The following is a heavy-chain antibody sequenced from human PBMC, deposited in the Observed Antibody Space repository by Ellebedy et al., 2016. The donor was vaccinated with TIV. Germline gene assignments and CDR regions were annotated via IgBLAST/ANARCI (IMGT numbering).Heavy chain of an antibody. Sequence: ASVKVSCKASGGTFSSYAISWVRQAPGQGLEWMGGIIPIFGTANYAQKFQGRVTITANESTSTAYMELSSLRSEDTAVYYCAREIADGVVVPAARGYYYGMDVWGQGTTVTVSS. CDR2: IIPIFGTA. V-gene: IGHV1-69*13. J-gene: IGHJ6*02. CDR3: AREIADGVVVPAARGYYYGMDV. CDR1: GGTFSSYA. D-gene: IGHD2-2*01.